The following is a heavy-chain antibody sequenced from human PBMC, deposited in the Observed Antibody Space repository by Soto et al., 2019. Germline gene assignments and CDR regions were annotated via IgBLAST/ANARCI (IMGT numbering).Heavy chain of an antibody. CDR2: IYRGGIT. Sequence: SETLSLTCAVSGYSISSGLYWGWIRQPPGKGLEGIGTIYRGGITYYNPSLKSRVTISIDTSKNHFSLRLSCVTAADTAVYFCAIGNPDWFDPWGQGTLVTVSS. V-gene: IGHV4-38-2*01. CDR1: GYSISSGLY. CDR3: AIGNPDWFDP. J-gene: IGHJ5*02. D-gene: IGHD1-1*01.